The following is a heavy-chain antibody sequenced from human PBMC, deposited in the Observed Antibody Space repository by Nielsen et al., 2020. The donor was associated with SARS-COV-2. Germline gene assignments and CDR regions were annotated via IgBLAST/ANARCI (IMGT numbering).Heavy chain of an antibody. CDR3: VRCGFAVVFPTYDY. V-gene: IGHV1-46*01. CDR2: INTVDDST. Sequence: ASVKVSCKASGFAFTSYFMHWVRQAPGQGLEWMAIINTVDDSTNYEQKFQGRVTMIRDTSTNTVYMELSSLGSEDKAVYYCVRCGFAVVFPTYDYWVQGSVVTVSA. D-gene: IGHD2-15*01. CDR1: GFAFTSYF. J-gene: IGHJ4*02.